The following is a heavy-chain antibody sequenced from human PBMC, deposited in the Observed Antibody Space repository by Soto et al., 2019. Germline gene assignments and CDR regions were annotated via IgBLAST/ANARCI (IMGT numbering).Heavy chain of an antibody. Sequence: EVQLLQSEGGLVQPGGSLRLSCAASGFNLSNYGMTWVRQAPGKGLEWVSGIGASDESTYYADSVKGRFTISRDKSKNTLYLQMNTLRAEDTAVYYCAKDKYYDRGQGTLVTVSA. CDR3: AKDKYYD. D-gene: IGHD3-22*01. J-gene: IGHJ4*02. CDR2: IGASDEST. CDR1: GFNLSNYG. V-gene: IGHV3-23*01.